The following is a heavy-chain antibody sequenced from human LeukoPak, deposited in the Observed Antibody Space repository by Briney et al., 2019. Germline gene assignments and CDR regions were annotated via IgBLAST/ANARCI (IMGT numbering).Heavy chain of an antibody. V-gene: IGHV4-61*01. D-gene: IGHD6-6*01. CDR3: ARNTSSSPWFDP. Sequence: SETLSLTCIVSGGSVSSPNSYWSWVRQPPGKGLEWIGNVYYIGTTSYNSSLQSRVTISVDTSKNQFSLEVTSVTAADTAVYYCARNTSSSPWFDPWGQGTLVTVSS. CDR2: VYYIGTT. CDR1: GGSVSSPNSY. J-gene: IGHJ5*02.